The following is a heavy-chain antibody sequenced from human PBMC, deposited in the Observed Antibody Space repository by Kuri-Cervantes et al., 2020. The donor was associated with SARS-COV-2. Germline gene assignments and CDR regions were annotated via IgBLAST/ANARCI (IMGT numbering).Heavy chain of an antibody. Sequence: ESLKISCAVYGGSFSGYYWSWIRQPPGKGLEWIGEINHSGSTNYNPSLKSRVTISVDTSKNQFSLKLSSVTAADTALYYCARQMMSSITIFGVVITRNWFDPWGQGTLVTVSS. J-gene: IGHJ5*02. CDR2: INHSGST. CDR1: GGSFSGYY. CDR3: ARQMMSSITIFGVVITRNWFDP. D-gene: IGHD3-3*01. V-gene: IGHV4-34*01.